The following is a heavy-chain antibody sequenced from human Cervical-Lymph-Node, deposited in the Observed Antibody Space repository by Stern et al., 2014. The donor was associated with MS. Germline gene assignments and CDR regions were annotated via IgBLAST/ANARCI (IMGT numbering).Heavy chain of an antibody. Sequence: EVQLVQSGGGLVQPGRSLTLSCAASGFTFTDHAMHWVRQVPGVGLEWVSGISWDRGSLGYADSVQGRFTISRDNGKNSLDLRMSRLRAEDTAVYYCARDKYSGYDLGGYFDVWGQGILVTVSS. D-gene: IGHD5-12*01. CDR1: GFTFTDHA. J-gene: IGHJ4*02. V-gene: IGHV3-9*01. CDR2: ISWDRGSL. CDR3: ARDKYSGYDLGGYFDV.